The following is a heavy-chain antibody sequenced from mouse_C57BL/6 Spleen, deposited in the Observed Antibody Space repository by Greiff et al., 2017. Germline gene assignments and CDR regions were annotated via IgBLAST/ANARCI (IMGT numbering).Heavy chain of an antibody. CDR1: GYTFTGYW. V-gene: IGHV1-9*01. CDR2: ILPGSGST. CDR3: ARFSTVVATRQDYFDY. D-gene: IGHD1-1*01. J-gene: IGHJ2*01. Sequence: VNVVESGAELMKPGASVKLSCKATGYTFTGYWIEWVKQRPGHGLEWIGEILPGSGSTNYNEKFKGKATFTADTSSNTAYMQLSSLTTEDSAIYYCARFSTVVATRQDYFDYWGQGTTLTVSS.